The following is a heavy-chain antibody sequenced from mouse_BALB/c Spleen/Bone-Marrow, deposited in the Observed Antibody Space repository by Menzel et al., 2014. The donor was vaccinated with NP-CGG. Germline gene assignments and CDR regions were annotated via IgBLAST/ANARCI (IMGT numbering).Heavy chain of an antibody. D-gene: IGHD2-4*01. J-gene: IGHJ3*01. CDR1: GFSFNSYG. CDR2: ISGGGSYT. CDR3: ARHAYYDQTEVSFVY. Sequence: EVKLQESGGGLVKSGGSLKLSCAASGFSFNSYGMSWVRQTPEKRLEWVATISGGGSYTFYPDSVKGRFTISRDNAKNNLYLQLSSLRSEGTALYYCARHAYYDQTEVSFVYWGQGTLVTVSA. V-gene: IGHV5-9-2*01.